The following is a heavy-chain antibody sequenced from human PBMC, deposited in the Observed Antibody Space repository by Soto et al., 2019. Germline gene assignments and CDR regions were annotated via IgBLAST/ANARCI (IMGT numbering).Heavy chain of an antibody. D-gene: IGHD3-3*01. CDR1: GFTFSSYG. J-gene: IGHJ4*02. V-gene: IGHV3-33*01. Sequence: QVQLVESGGGVVQPGRSLRLSCAASGFTFSSYGMHWVRQAPGKGLEWVAVLWYDGSNKYYADSVKGRFTISRDNSKNTLYLQMNSLRAEDTAVYYCARDQKYAFWSGYPDYWGQGTLVTVSS. CDR3: ARDQKYAFWSGYPDY. CDR2: LWYDGSNK.